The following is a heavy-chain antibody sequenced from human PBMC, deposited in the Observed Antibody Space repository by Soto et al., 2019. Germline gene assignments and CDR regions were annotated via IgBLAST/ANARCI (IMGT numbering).Heavy chain of an antibody. J-gene: IGHJ6*02. CDR3: ARCYGSGSSYYYYYGMDV. CDR1: GGSISSSNW. D-gene: IGHD3-10*01. V-gene: IGHV4-4*02. CDR2: IYHSGST. Sequence: SETLSLTCAVSGGSISSSNWWSWVRQPPGKGLEWIGEIYHSGSTNYNPSLKSRVTISVDKSKNQFSLKLSSVTAADTAVYYCARCYGSGSSYYYYYGMDVWGQGTTVTSP.